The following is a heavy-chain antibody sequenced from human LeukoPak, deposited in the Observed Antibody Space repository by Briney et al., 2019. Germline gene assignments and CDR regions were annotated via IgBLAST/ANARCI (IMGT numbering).Heavy chain of an antibody. Sequence: KASETLSLTCTVAGGSISSYYWSWIRQPPGKGLEWIGYIYYSGSTNYNPSLKSRVTISVDTSKNQFSLKLSSVTAADTAVYYCARHGRYNWFDPWGQGTLVTVSS. CDR1: GGSISSYY. V-gene: IGHV4-59*08. CDR2: IYYSGST. CDR3: ARHGRYNWFDP. D-gene: IGHD1-26*01. J-gene: IGHJ5*02.